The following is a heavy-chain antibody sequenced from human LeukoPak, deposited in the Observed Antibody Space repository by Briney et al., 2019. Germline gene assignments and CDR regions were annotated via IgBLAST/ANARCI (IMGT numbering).Heavy chain of an antibody. Sequence: GGSLRLSCAASGFTFSSYSMNWVRQAPGKGLEWVSSISSSSSYIYYADSVKGRFTISRDNAKNSLYLQMNSLRAEDTAVYYCARNPTLMVRTSGAYYFDYWGQGTLVTVSS. J-gene: IGHJ4*02. CDR2: ISSSSSYI. V-gene: IGHV3-21*01. CDR1: GFTFSSYS. CDR3: ARNPTLMVRTSGAYYFDY. D-gene: IGHD3-10*01.